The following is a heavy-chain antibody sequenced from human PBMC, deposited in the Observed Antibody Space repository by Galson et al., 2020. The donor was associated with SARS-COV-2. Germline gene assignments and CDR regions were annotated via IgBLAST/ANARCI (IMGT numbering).Heavy chain of an antibody. CDR1: GFSLSTSGMR. J-gene: IGHJ6*02. D-gene: IGHD3-9*01. V-gene: IGHV2-70*04. CDR3: ARELYDILAGYYYGMDV. Sequence: SGPTLVKPTQTLTLTCTFSGFSLSTSGMRVSWIRQPPGKALEWLARIDWADDKFYSPSLKTRLTISKDTSKNQVVLTMTNMDPVDTATYYCARELYDILAGYYYGMDVWGQGTTVTVSS. CDR2: IDWADDK.